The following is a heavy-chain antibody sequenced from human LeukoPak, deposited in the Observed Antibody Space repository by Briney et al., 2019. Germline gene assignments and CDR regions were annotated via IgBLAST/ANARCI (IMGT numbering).Heavy chain of an antibody. CDR2: INSEGSST. J-gene: IGHJ6*03. V-gene: IGHV3-74*01. CDR3: ARDYDRYYMDV. D-gene: IGHD3-3*01. Sequence: GGSLRLSCAASGFTFTTYWMGWVRQAPGKGLVWVSRINSEGSSTSYADSVKGRFTISRDNAKNTLYLQMNSLRAEDTAVYYCARDYDRYYMDVWGKGTTVTVSS. CDR1: GFTFTTYW.